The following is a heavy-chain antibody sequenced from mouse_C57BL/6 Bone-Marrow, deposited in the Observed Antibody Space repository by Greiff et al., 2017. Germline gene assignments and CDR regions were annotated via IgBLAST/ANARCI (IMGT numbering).Heavy chain of an antibody. CDR1: GYTFTSYW. J-gene: IGHJ3*01. CDR3: ARQIRGWFAY. D-gene: IGHD3-2*02. V-gene: IGHV1-55*01. Sequence: QVQPQQPGAELVKPGASVKMSCKASGYTFTSYWITWVKQRPGQGLEWIGDIYPGSGSTNYNEKFKSKATLTVDTSSSTAYMQRSSLTSEDSAVYYCARQIRGWFAYWGQGTLVTVSA. CDR2: IYPGSGST.